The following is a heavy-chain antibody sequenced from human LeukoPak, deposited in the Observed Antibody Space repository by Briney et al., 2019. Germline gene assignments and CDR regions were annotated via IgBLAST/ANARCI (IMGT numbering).Heavy chain of an antibody. J-gene: IGHJ5*02. CDR1: GGSISSSSYY. CDR3: ARHSAYYDFWSGYCWFDP. CDR2: IYYSGST. D-gene: IGHD3-3*01. Sequence: PSETLSLTCTVSGGSISSSSYYWGWIRQPPGKGLEWIGSIYYSGSTYYNPSLKSRVTISVDTSKNQFSLKLSSVTAADTAVYYCARHSAYYDFWSGYCWFDPWGQGTLVTVSS. V-gene: IGHV4-39*01.